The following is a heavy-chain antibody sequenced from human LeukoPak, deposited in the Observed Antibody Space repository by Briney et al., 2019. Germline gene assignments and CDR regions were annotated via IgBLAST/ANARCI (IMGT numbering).Heavy chain of an antibody. CDR2: IIPIFGTA. J-gene: IGHJ3*02. V-gene: IGHV1-69*05. CDR1: GGTFSSYA. D-gene: IGHD2-2*01. Sequence: SVKVSCKASGGTFSSYAISWVRQAPGQGLEWMGRIIPIFGTANYAQKFQGRVTITTDESTSTAYMELSSLRSEDTAVYYCATSLLKYQLPSDDAFDIWGQGTMVTVSS. CDR3: ATSLLKYQLPSDDAFDI.